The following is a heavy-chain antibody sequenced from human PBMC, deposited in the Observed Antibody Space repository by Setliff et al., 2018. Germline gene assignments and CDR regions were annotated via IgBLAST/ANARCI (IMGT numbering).Heavy chain of an antibody. D-gene: IGHD5-18*01. Sequence: GASVKVSCKASGGTFSSYGISWVRQAPGQGLEWLGGTIPNFGTTNYAQEFQGRVTIITDESTSTAYMELSSLRFEDTAVYYCAREGVDTRSSTDYRYYMDVWGKCTTVTVSS. V-gene: IGHV1-69*05. CDR2: TIPNFGTT. CDR3: AREGVDTRSSTDYRYYMDV. J-gene: IGHJ6*03. CDR1: GGTFSSYG.